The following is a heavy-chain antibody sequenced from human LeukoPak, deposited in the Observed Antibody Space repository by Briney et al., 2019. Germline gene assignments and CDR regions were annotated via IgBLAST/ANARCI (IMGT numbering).Heavy chain of an antibody. J-gene: IGHJ4*02. CDR1: GFTFNIYS. Sequence: PGGSLRLSCAASGFTFNIYSMNWVRQAPGKGLEWVPYISSSSSTTYYADSVKGRFTISGDNAKNSLYLQMNSLRPEDTAVYYCARPLTSNWYPGFDSWGQGTLVTVSS. CDR2: ISSSSSTT. V-gene: IGHV3-48*01. D-gene: IGHD6-13*01. CDR3: ARPLTSNWYPGFDS.